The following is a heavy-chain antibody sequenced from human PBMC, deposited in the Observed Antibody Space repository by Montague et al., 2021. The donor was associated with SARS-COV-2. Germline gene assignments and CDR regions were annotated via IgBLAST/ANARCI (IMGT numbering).Heavy chain of an antibody. Sequence: SLRLSCAASGFTFSTFWMTWVRQVPGKGLEWVANIKQDGSEKYYADSVKGRFTISSDNAKNSLYLQLDSLRAEDTVVYYCARGYDSSGYQYWGQGTLVTVSS. CDR2: IKQDGSEK. V-gene: IGHV3-7*05. J-gene: IGHJ4*02. D-gene: IGHD3-22*01. CDR3: ARGYDSSGYQY. CDR1: GFTFSTFW.